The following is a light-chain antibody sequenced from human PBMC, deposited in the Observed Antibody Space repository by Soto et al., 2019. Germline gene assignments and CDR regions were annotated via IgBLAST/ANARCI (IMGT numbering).Light chain of an antibody. CDR2: EAS. J-gene: IGKJ4*01. Sequence: EIVLTQSPATLSLSPGERATLSCRASQSVGNNLAWYQQKPGQAPGLLIYEASTRATGIPARFSGSGSGTDFTLTISSLQPEDFATYYCQQVKNNLPLTFGGGTKVEIK. V-gene: IGKV3-11*01. CDR1: QSVGNN. CDR3: QQVKNNLPLT.